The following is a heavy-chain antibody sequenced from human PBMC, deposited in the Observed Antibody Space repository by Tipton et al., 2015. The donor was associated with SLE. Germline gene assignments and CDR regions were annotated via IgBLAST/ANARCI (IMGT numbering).Heavy chain of an antibody. D-gene: IGHD3-3*01. J-gene: IGHJ4*02. CDR1: GGSISSGDNY. Sequence: TLSLTCTVSGGSISSGDNYWSWIRQPPGKGLEWIGYIYYSGSTYYNPSLKSRVTISVDTSKNQFSLKLSSVTAADTAVYYCASGYYDFWSGPYEGFDYWGQGTLVTVSS. CDR2: IYYSGST. CDR3: ASGYYDFWSGPYEGFDY. V-gene: IGHV4-30-4*08.